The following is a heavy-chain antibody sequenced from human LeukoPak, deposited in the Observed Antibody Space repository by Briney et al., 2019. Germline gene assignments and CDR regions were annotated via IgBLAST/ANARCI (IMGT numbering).Heavy chain of an antibody. CDR2: IYYSGST. CDR3: ARGRSGSYLNWFDP. CDR1: GGSMSSNFYY. V-gene: IGHV4-39*01. J-gene: IGHJ5*02. D-gene: IGHD1-26*01. Sequence: SETLSLTCTVSGGSMSSNFYYWGWVRQPPGKGLEWIGNIYYSGSTYYNPSLKSRVTISVDTSKIQFSLKLSSVTAADTAVYYCARGRSGSYLNWFDPLGQGTLVTVSS.